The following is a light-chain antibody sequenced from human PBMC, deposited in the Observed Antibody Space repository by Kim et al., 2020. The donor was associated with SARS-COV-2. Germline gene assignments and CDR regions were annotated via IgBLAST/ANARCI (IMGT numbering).Light chain of an antibody. CDR1: QYIATW. CDR3: QKANSFPLA. CDR2: AAS. J-gene: IGKJ4*01. V-gene: IGKV1-12*01. Sequence: SAPVGDRVTITCRASQYIATWLAWYQQKPGKAPKLLISAASSLQSGVPSRFSGSGSGTDFTLTISSLQPEDFATYFCQKANSFPLAFGGGTKLEI.